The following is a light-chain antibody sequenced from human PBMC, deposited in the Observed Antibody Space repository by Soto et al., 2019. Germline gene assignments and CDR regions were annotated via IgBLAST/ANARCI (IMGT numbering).Light chain of an antibody. CDR1: SPNIGSKT. Sequence: QSVLTQPPSASGTPGQRVTISYSGSSPNIGSKTVKWYQQIPGTAPKLLIYSDNQRPSGVPDRFSGSKSGTSASLAISGLQSEDEADYYCSAWDDSLNGVVFGGGTKLTVL. CDR3: SAWDDSLNGVV. V-gene: IGLV1-44*01. CDR2: SDN. J-gene: IGLJ2*01.